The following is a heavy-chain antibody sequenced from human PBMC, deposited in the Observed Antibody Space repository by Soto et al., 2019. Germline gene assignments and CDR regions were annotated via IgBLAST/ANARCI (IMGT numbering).Heavy chain of an antibody. V-gene: IGHV1-3*01. CDR3: ARAGSSSWSYYYYGMDV. CDR1: GYTFTSYA. D-gene: IGHD6-13*01. J-gene: IGHJ6*02. Sequence: ASVKVSCKASGYTFTSYAMHRVRQAPGQRLEWMGWINAGNGNTKYSQKFQGRVTITRDTSASTAYMELSSLRSEDTAVYYCARAGSSSWSYYYYGMDVWGQGTTVTVSS. CDR2: INAGNGNT.